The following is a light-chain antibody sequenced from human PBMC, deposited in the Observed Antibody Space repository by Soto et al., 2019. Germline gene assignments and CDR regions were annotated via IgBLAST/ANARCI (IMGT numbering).Light chain of an antibody. CDR2: DVS. CDR1: SSDVGGYNY. J-gene: IGLJ2*01. V-gene: IGLV2-14*03. CDR3: SSYTSSSTVV. Sequence: QSALTQPASVSGSPGQSIAISCTGTSSDVGGYNYVSWYQQHPGKAPKLIIYDVSNRPSGVSNRLSGSKSGNTASLTISGLQAEEVADYYCSSYTSSSTVVFGGGTKLTVL.